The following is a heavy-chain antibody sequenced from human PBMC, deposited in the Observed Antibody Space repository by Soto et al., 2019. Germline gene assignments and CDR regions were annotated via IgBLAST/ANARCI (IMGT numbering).Heavy chain of an antibody. CDR1: GGSFSGYY. D-gene: IGHD3-16*01. V-gene: IGHV4-34*01. CDR2: INHSGST. J-gene: IGHJ6*02. CDR3: ARAVGARGEDYYYGMDV. Sequence: PSETLSLTCSISGGSFSGYYWSWIRQPPGKGLEWIGEINHSGSTNYNPSLKSRVTISVDTSKNQFSLKLSSVTAADTAVYYCARAVGARGEDYYYGMDVWGQGTTVTVSS.